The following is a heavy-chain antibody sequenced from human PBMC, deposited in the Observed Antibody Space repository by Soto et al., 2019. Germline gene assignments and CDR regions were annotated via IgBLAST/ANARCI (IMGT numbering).Heavy chain of an antibody. V-gene: IGHV1-2*02. J-gene: IGHJ3*02. CDR2: INPNSGGT. Sequence: ASVKVSCKASGYTFTGYYMHWVRQAPGQGLEWMGWINPNSGGTNYAQKFQGRVTMTRDTSISTAYMELSRLRSDDTAVYYCARAFGYYYVPESYDSSGYHYGGAFDIWGQGTMVTV. CDR1: GYTFTGYY. D-gene: IGHD3-22*01. CDR3: ARAFGYYYVPESYDSSGYHYGGAFDI.